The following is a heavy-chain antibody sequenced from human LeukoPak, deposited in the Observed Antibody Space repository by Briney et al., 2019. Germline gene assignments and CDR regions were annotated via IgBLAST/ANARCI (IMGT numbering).Heavy chain of an antibody. J-gene: IGHJ6*03. Sequence: GGSLRLSCEASGFTFDDDGMHWVRQAPGKGLEWVGLITWDGYTTYYADSVKGRFTISRDNALNSLYLQMNSLRSEDTALYYCAKDAIFVAVPGRGRQYYFYMAVWGKGTSVTVSS. CDR3: AKDAIFVAVPGRGRQYYFYMAV. V-gene: IGHV3-43D*04. CDR2: ITWDGYTT. D-gene: IGHD6-19*01. CDR1: GFTFDDDG.